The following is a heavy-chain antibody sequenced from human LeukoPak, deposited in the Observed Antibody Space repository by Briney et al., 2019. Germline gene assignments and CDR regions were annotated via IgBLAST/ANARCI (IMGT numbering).Heavy chain of an antibody. CDR3: AKARLSTGWAYNDY. Sequence: GGSLRLSCAASGFTFSGYAMSWIRQAPGKGRERVSAIVGGGGTTFYADSVKGRFTISRDNSKNTVYLQMNSLRAEDTAVYFCAKARLSTGWAYNDYWGQGTLVTVSS. CDR2: IVGGGGTT. CDR1: GFTFSGYA. J-gene: IGHJ4*02. D-gene: IGHD6-19*01. V-gene: IGHV3-23*01.